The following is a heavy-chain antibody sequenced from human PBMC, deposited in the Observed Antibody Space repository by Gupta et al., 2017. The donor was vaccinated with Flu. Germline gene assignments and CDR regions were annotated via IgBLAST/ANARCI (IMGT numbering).Heavy chain of an antibody. J-gene: IGHJ4*02. CDR1: GFTFTTYP. Sequence: EVQLLESGGGLVQPGGYLRLFCAASGFTFTTYPIPWFRQAPGKGLGWVSGIRTAGRGTSYADSVEGRFTMSRDNSKSTRYLQMNNLGPEDTGIYYCAKTAPYGTGWYGAMDCWGRGTLVVVSS. D-gene: IGHD6-19*01. CDR2: IRTAGRGT. CDR3: AKTAPYGTGWYGAMDC. V-gene: IGHV3-23*01.